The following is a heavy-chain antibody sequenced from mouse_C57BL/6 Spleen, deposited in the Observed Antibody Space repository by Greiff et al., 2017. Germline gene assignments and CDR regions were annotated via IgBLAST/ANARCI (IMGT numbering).Heavy chain of an antibody. D-gene: IGHD4-1*01. J-gene: IGHJ2*01. CDR1: GFSLTSYG. Sequence: QVQLQQSGPGLVQPSQSLSITCTVSGFSLTSYGVHWVRQSPGKGLEWLGVIWSGGSTYYNAAFISRLSISKDNSKSQVFFKMNSLQADDTAIYYCASTKFGTGSFDYWGQGTTLTVSS. V-gene: IGHV2-2*01. CDR2: IWSGGST. CDR3: ASTKFGTGSFDY.